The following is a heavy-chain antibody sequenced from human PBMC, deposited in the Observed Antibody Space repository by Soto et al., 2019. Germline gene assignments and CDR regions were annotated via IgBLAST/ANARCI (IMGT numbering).Heavy chain of an antibody. D-gene: IGHD4-17*01. CDR3: AHPRGYGVFDAVDI. CDR1: GFTFSTYT. Sequence: PGGSLRLSCAASGFTFSTYTMNWVRQAPGKGLEWVSAISSSGGSTFYAESVRGRFTISRDNSINTLYLQMSSLRTEDTAVYYCAHPRGYGVFDAVDIWGQGTMVTVSS. CDR2: ISSSGGST. J-gene: IGHJ3*02. V-gene: IGHV3-23*01.